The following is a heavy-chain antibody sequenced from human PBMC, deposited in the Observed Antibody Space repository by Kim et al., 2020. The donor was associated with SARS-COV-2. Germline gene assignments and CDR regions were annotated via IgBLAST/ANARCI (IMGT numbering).Heavy chain of an antibody. D-gene: IGHD6-13*01. J-gene: IGHJ6*01. CDR2: IYYSGST. CDR3: ARLAAAGTYYYYYYGMDV. Sequence: SETLSLTCTVSGGSISSYYLSWIRQPPGKGLEWIGYIYYSGSTNYNPSLKSRVTISVDTSKNQFSLKLSSVTAADTAVYYCARLAAAGTYYYYYYGMDV. V-gene: IGHV4-59*01. CDR1: GGSISSYY.